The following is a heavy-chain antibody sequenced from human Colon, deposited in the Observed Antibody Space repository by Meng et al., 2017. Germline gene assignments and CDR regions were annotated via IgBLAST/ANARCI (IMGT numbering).Heavy chain of an antibody. CDR1: GYEFSRYY. CDR2: ISAYIGTK. J-gene: IGHJ1*01. Sequence: QVQLVQSGAEVKKPGASVKVSCTASGYEFSRYYISWVRKSPGQGLEWMGWISAYIGTKNYVQKFQDRVTMTTDTSTSTAYMELRSLTSDDTAVYYCAREKGTGGGDLDAWGQGTLVTVSS. CDR3: AREKGTGGGDLDA. D-gene: IGHD1-14*01. V-gene: IGHV1-18*01.